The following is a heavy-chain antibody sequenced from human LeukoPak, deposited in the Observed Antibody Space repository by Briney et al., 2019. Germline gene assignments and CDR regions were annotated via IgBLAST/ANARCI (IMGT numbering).Heavy chain of an antibody. CDR1: GGSFSGYY. Sequence: SETLSLTCAVYGGSFSGYYWSWIRQPPGKGLNWIGQINYSGTTNYNPSLKSRVTISVDTSKNQFSLKLSSVTAADTAVYYCARERYRYSYGYLDYWGQGTLVTVSP. J-gene: IGHJ4*02. CDR3: ARERYRYSYGYLDY. V-gene: IGHV4-34*01. CDR2: INYSGTT. D-gene: IGHD5-18*01.